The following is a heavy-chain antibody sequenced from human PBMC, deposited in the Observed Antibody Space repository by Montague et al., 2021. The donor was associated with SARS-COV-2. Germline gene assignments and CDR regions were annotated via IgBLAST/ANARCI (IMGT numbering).Heavy chain of an antibody. CDR3: AIFQRTELLIGTPDYGLDV. V-gene: IGHV4-59*01. D-gene: IGHD2-15*01. J-gene: IGHJ6*02. CDR2: MSYSGSA. CDR1: GGSISSYY. Sequence: SETLSLTCTVSGGSISSYYWSWIRQPPGKGLEWIGCMSYSGSANYNPSLESRVTISIDTSKNQFTLRLSSVTPADTAQYYCAIFQRTELLIGTPDYGLDVWGQGTTVIVSS.